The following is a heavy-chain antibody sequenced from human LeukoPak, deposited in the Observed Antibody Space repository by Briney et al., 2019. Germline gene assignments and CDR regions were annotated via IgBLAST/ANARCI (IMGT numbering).Heavy chain of an antibody. D-gene: IGHD3-9*01. CDR2: IYYSGST. CDR1: GGSISSSSYY. Sequence: SETLSLTCTVSGGSISSSSYYWGWIRQPPGKGLEWIGSIYYSGSTYYNPSLKSRVTISVDTSKNQFSLKLSSVTAADTAVYYCAENNDILTRPVFYYWGQGTLVTVSS. J-gene: IGHJ4*02. V-gene: IGHV4-39*01. CDR3: AENNDILTRPVFYY.